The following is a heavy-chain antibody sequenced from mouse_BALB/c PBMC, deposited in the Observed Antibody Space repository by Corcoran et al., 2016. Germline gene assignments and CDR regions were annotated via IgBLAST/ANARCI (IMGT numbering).Heavy chain of an antibody. CDR1: GYTFTHSG. CDR2: INTYTGEP. D-gene: IGHD2-1*01. Sequence: QIQMVQSGPELKKPGETLKISCPASGYTFTHSGVNWVKQAPGKGLKWMGGINTYTGEPTYADDFKGRFAFSLETSASTAYLQINNLKNEDMATYFCARWGGNYYFDYWGQGITLTVSS. V-gene: IGHV9-1*02. J-gene: IGHJ2*01. CDR3: ARWGGNYYFDY.